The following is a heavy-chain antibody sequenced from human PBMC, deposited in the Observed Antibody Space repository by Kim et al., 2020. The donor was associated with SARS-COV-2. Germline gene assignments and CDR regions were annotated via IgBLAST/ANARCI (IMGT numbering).Heavy chain of an antibody. CDR1: GYTFTGYY. V-gene: IGHV1-2*02. CDR3: ARVGRYYDTAGY. D-gene: IGHD3-22*01. J-gene: IGHJ4*02. Sequence: ASVKVSCKASGYTFTGYYMHWVRQAPGQGLEWMGWINPDSGGTNYAQKFQGRVTLTRDTSISTAYMELSRLRSDDTAVYYCARVGRYYDTAGYWGQGTLVTVSS. CDR2: INPDSGGT.